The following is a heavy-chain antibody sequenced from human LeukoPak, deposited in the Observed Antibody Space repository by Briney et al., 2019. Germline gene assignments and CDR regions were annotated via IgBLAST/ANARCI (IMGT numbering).Heavy chain of an antibody. D-gene: IGHD1-14*01. V-gene: IGHV1-18*01. CDR1: GYTFTSYG. CDR3: AREGSDHHYHDMDV. J-gene: IGHJ6*02. Sequence: GASVKVSCKASGYTFTSYGISWVRQAPGQGLEWMGWISAYNGNRNYAQKLQGRVTMTTDTSTSTAYMELRSLRSDDTAVYYCAREGSDHHYHDMDVWGQGTTVTFSS. CDR2: ISAYNGNR.